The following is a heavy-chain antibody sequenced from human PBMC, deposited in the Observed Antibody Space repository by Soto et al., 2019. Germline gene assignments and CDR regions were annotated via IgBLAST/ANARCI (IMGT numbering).Heavy chain of an antibody. D-gene: IGHD5-12*01. CDR3: AKGLIRYSGYFDY. CDR1: GFNFSRHA. V-gene: IGHV3-30-3*01. Sequence: GGSLRLSCAASGFNFSRHAMHWVRQAPGKGLEWVAVISYGGSSKYSADSVKGRFTISRDNSKNTLYLQMNSLRAEDTAVYYCAKGLIRYSGYFDYWGQGTLVTVSS. CDR2: ISYGGSSK. J-gene: IGHJ4*02.